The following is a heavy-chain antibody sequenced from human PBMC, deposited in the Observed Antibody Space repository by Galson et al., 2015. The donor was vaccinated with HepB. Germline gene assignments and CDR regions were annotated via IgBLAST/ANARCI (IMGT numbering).Heavy chain of an antibody. J-gene: IGHJ4*02. CDR3: AKHFRSGYDVDQFDY. D-gene: IGHD3-3*01. CDR1: GGTFSSYA. Sequence: SVKVSCKASGGTFSSYAISWVRQAPGQGLEWMGGIIPIFGTANYAQKFQGRVTITADESTSTAYMELRSLRSDDTAVYYCAKHFRSGYDVDQFDYWGQGTLVTVSS. CDR2: IIPIFGTA. V-gene: IGHV1-69*13.